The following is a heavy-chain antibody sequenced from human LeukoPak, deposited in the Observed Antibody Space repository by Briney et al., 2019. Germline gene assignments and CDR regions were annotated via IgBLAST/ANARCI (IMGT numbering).Heavy chain of an antibody. Sequence: GGSLRLSCAASGFTFSGYAMTWVRQAPGQGLEWVSVICGSDDNTYYADSVTGPFTISRDNSKNTLYLQMNSLRVDDTAIYYCAKTTSASCYHPLDYWGQGTLVTVSS. J-gene: IGHJ4*02. CDR3: AKTTSASCYHPLDY. V-gene: IGHV3-23*01. D-gene: IGHD2-2*01. CDR1: GFTFSGYA. CDR2: ICGSDDNT.